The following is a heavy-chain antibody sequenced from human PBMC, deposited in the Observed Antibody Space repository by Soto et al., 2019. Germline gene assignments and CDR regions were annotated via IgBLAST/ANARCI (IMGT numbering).Heavy chain of an antibody. J-gene: IGHJ4*02. CDR3: AREARGGAPPFDY. CDR2: IYYSGST. Sequence: SETLSLTCTVSGGSISSYYWSWIRQPPGKGLEWIGYIYYSGSTNYNPSLKSRVTISVDTSKNQFPLKLSSVTAADTAVYYCAREARGGAPPFDYWGQGTLVTVSS. V-gene: IGHV4-59*01. CDR1: GGSISSYY. D-gene: IGHD1-26*01.